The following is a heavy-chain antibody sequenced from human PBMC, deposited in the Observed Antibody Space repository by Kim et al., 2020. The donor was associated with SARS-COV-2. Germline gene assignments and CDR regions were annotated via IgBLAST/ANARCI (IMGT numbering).Heavy chain of an antibody. CDR2: MNPNSGNT. D-gene: IGHD3-10*01. V-gene: IGHV1-8*01. J-gene: IGHJ4*02. CDR1: GYTFIDYD. Sequence: ASVKVSCKASGYTFIDYDINWVRQATGQGLEWMGWMNPNSGNTGYAQKFQGRVSMTRDTSISTAYMELSSLTSEDTAVYFCTRDFYGSGSSRGYWGQGTLDTVSS. CDR3: TRDFYGSGSSRGY.